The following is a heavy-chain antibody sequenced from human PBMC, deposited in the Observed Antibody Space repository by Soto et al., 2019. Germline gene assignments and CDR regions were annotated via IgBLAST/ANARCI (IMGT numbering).Heavy chain of an antibody. CDR3: ALPPPIEVAGPDF. CDR1: GGSISGSHYH. CDR2: IHYSGRV. Sequence: PSETLSLTCTVSGGSISGSHYHWGWIRQPPGKGLEWIGSIHYSGRVFYKSSLLGRVTISVDTSKNQFSLDLNSVTATDTAVYYCALPPPIEVAGPDFWGQGTLVTVSS. D-gene: IGHD6-19*01. V-gene: IGHV4-39*01. J-gene: IGHJ4*02.